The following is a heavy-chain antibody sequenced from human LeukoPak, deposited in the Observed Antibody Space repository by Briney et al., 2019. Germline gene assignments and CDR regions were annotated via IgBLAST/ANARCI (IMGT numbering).Heavy chain of an antibody. Sequence: GGSLRLSCAASGFTFSSYAMSWVRQAPGKGLEWVSAISGSGNSTYYGDSVKGRFTISRDNSKNTLYLQMNSLRAEDTAVYYCAKTRPLDSSSWSHGDYWGQGTLVTVSS. V-gene: IGHV3-23*01. CDR1: GFTFSSYA. CDR3: AKTRPLDSSSWSHGDY. CDR2: ISGSGNST. D-gene: IGHD6-13*01. J-gene: IGHJ4*02.